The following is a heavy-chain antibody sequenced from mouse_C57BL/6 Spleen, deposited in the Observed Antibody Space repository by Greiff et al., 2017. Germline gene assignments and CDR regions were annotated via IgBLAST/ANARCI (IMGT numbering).Heavy chain of an antibody. D-gene: IGHD2-5*01. CDR3: AREVYSNYGYFDV. CDR2: ISNLAYSI. J-gene: IGHJ1*03. CDR1: GFTFSDYG. Sequence: EVHLVESGGGLVQPGGSLKLSCAASGFTFSDYGMAWVRQAPRKGPEWVAFISNLAYSIYYADTVTGRFTISRENAKNTLYLEMSSLRSEDTAMYYCAREVYSNYGYFDVWGTGTTVTVSS. V-gene: IGHV5-15*01.